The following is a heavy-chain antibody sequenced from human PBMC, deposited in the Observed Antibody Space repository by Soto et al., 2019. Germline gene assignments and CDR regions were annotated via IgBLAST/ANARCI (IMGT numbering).Heavy chain of an antibody. CDR3: ALPSRGGSGSYYLDFDY. CDR2: IYSGGST. Sequence: GGSLRLSCAASGFTVSSNYMSWVRQAPGKGLEWVSVIYSGGSTYYADSVKGRFTISRDNSKNTLYLHMNSLRAEDTAVYYCALPSRGGSGSYYLDFDYWGQGTLVTVSS. D-gene: IGHD3-10*01. J-gene: IGHJ4*02. V-gene: IGHV3-53*01. CDR1: GFTVSSNY.